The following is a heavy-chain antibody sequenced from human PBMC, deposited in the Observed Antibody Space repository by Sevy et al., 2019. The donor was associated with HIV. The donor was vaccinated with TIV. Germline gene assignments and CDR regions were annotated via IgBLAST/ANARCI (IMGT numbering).Heavy chain of an antibody. D-gene: IGHD3-22*01. CDR1: GFTFSSYS. J-gene: IGHJ3*02. Sequence: GGSLRLSCAASGFTFSSYSMNWVRQAPGKGLEWVSYNSSSSSTIYYADSVKGRFTISRDNAKNSLYRQMNSLRDEDTAAYYCARDLDYYDSSGYSRADAFDIWGQGTMVTVSS. V-gene: IGHV3-48*02. CDR3: ARDLDYYDSSGYSRADAFDI. CDR2: NSSSSSTI.